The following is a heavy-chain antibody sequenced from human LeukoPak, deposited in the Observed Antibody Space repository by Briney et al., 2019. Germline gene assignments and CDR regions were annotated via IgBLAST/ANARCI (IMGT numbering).Heavy chain of an antibody. CDR1: GFTFSSYG. Sequence: GGSLRLSCAASGFTFSSYGMHWVRQAPGKGLEWVAVISYDGSNKYYADSVKGRFTISRDNSKNTLYLQMNSLRAEDTAVYYCAKDRGGARNFDYWGQGTLVTVSS. V-gene: IGHV3-30*18. CDR3: AKDRGGARNFDY. CDR2: ISYDGSNK. D-gene: IGHD1-26*01. J-gene: IGHJ4*02.